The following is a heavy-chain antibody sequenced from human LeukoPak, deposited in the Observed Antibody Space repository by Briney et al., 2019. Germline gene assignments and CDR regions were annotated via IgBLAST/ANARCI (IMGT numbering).Heavy chain of an antibody. V-gene: IGHV3-11*04. D-gene: IGHD3-22*01. J-gene: IGHJ4*02. CDR3: AIQITMIVVVPYFDY. CDR2: ISSSGSTI. CDR1: GLTFSDYY. Sequence: PGGSLRLSCAASGLTFSDYYMTWIRQAPGKGLEWVAYISSSGSTIYSADSVKGRFTVSRDNAKNSLFLHMNSLRAEDTAIYYCAIQITMIVVVPYFDYWGQGPLLTVSS.